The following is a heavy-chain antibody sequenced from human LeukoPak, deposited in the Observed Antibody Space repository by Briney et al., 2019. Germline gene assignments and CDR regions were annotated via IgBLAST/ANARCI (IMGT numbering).Heavy chain of an antibody. Sequence: SETLSLTCTVSGGSISSSSYYWGWIRQPPGKGLEWIGSIYYSGSTYYNPSLKSRVSISVDTSKNQFSLKLSSVTAADTAVYYCARDSSSWGHYFDHWGQGTLVTVSS. J-gene: IGHJ4*02. CDR3: ARDSSSWGHYFDH. CDR1: GGSISSSSYY. V-gene: IGHV4-39*07. D-gene: IGHD6-13*01. CDR2: IYYSGST.